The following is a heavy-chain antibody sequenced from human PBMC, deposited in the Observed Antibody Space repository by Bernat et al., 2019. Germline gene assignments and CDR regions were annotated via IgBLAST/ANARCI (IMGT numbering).Heavy chain of an antibody. CDR2: SGRNDQVGTS. Sequence: ELQLVELGGGWVQQGRPRRLSCPTSGLIFVDYVLSWFGQAPGKGRGWVAFSGRNDQVGTSQNAASVKGRFIISRDDSNSSAYLQINSLQTEDTAVYYCGRRGNFQRGFVHLWGRGTLVTVSS. V-gene: IGHV3-49*03. CDR1: GLIFVDYV. D-gene: IGHD4-23*01. J-gene: IGHJ2*01. CDR3: GRRGNFQRGFVHL.